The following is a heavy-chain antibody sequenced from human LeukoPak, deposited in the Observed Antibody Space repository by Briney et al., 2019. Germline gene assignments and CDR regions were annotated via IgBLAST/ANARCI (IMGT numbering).Heavy chain of an antibody. J-gene: IGHJ5*02. V-gene: IGHV3-23*01. Sequence: GGSLRLSCAASGFTFSSHAMSWVRQAPGKGLEWVSAISGSGGSTYYADSVKGRFTISRDNSKNTLYLQMNSLRAEDTAVYYCAKDVLLWFGELSVADWFDPWGQGTLVTVSS. D-gene: IGHD3-10*01. CDR3: AKDVLLWFGELSVADWFDP. CDR2: ISGSGGST. CDR1: GFTFSSHA.